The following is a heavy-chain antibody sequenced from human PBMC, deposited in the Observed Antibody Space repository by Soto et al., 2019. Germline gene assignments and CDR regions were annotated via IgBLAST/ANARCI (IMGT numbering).Heavy chain of an antibody. V-gene: IGHV3-21*01. D-gene: IGHD1-1*01. CDR3: ARVQKSYGNSVYYYGMDV. CDR1: GFIFGNYS. J-gene: IGHJ6*02. Sequence: DVQLVESGGGLVRPGGSLRLSCEASGFIFGNYSMNWVRQAPGKGLEWVSSISSRSNFIYYADSLRGRVTISRDNTQNSLHLQMNSLRVEDTAIYYCARVQKSYGNSVYYYGMDVWGQGTTVTVSS. CDR2: ISSRSNFI.